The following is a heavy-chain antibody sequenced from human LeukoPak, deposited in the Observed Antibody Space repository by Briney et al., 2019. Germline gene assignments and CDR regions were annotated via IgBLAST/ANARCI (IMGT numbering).Heavy chain of an antibody. D-gene: IGHD6-6*01. CDR3: ARDVAYSSSSGAFDI. Sequence: SETLSLTCAVYGGSFSYYYWSWIRQPPGKGLEWIGEINHSGITNYNPSLKSRVTISADTSKNQFSLKLTSVTAADTAVYYCARDVAYSSSSGAFDIWGQGTMVTVSS. CDR1: GGSFSYYY. CDR2: INHSGIT. J-gene: IGHJ3*02. V-gene: IGHV4-34*01.